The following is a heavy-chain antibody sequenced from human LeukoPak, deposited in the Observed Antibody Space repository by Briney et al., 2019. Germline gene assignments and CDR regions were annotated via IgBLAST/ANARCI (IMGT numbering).Heavy chain of an antibody. CDR3: ARVGWLAPDAFDI. Sequence: GGSLRLSCAASGFTVSSNYMSWVRQAPGKGLEWVSVIYSGGSTYYADSVKGRFTISRDNSKNTLYLQMNSLRAEDTAVYYYARVGWLAPDAFDIWGQGTMVTVSS. J-gene: IGHJ3*02. CDR1: GFTVSSNY. D-gene: IGHD6-19*01. CDR2: IYSGGST. V-gene: IGHV3-66*02.